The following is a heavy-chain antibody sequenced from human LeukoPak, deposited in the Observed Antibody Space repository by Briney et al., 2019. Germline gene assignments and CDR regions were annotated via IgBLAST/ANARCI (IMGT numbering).Heavy chain of an antibody. V-gene: IGHV3-23*01. Sequence: GGSLRLSCAAPGFTFTTYAMSWARQAPGKGLEWVSAISVGGDYTYYADSVKGRFTISRDNSKNTLYLHMNSLRAEDTAIYYCAKLHPAAVFGNFHYWGEGTLVTVSS. D-gene: IGHD1-14*01. J-gene: IGHJ4*02. CDR1: GFTFTTYA. CDR2: ISVGGDYT. CDR3: AKLHPAAVFGNFHY.